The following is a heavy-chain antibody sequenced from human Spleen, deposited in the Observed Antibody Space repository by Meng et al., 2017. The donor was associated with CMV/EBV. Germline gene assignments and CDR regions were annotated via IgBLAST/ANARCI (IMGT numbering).Heavy chain of an antibody. V-gene: IGHV3-11*01. CDR1: GFTFSDYY. CDR2: ISSSGSTI. J-gene: IGHJ5*02. D-gene: IGHD3-3*01. Sequence: LSLTCAASGFTFSDYYMSWIRQAPGKGLEWVSYISSSGSTIYYADSVKGRFTISRDNAKNSLYLQMNSLRAEDAAVYYCARVRGDYDFWSGYSPNWFDPWGQGTLVTVSS. CDR3: ARVRGDYDFWSGYSPNWFDP.